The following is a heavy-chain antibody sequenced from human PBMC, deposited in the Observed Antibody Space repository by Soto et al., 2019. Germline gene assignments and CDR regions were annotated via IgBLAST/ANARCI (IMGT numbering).Heavy chain of an antibody. CDR1: GYTFTSYG. Sequence: ASVKVSCKASGYTFTSYGISWVRQAPGQGLEWMGWISAYNGNTNYAQKLQGRVTMTTDTSTSTAYMELRSLRSDDTAVYYCAREGSSHPLYDYVCGRYGDYRDLHAFPTRRTSDL. J-gene: IGHJ2*01. D-gene: IGHD3-16*01. CDR3: AREGSSHPLYDYVCGRYGDYRDLHAFPTRRTSDL. V-gene: IGHV1-18*01. CDR2: ISAYNGNT.